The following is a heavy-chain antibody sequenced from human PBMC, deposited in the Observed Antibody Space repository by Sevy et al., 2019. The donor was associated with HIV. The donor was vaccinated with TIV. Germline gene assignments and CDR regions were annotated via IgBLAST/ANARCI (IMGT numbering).Heavy chain of an antibody. V-gene: IGHV3-33*01. CDR2: IWYDGTNK. CDR1: GFSIIGYG. D-gene: IGHD6-19*01. CDR3: AREDIRVAGIGYYFHS. Sequence: GGSLRLSCAASGFSIIGYGMHWVRQAPGKGLEWVAVIWYDGTNKEYADSVKGRFTISRDNSKNTLYLQMNSLRAEDTAVYYCAREDIRVAGIGYYFHSWGQGTLVTVSS. J-gene: IGHJ4*02.